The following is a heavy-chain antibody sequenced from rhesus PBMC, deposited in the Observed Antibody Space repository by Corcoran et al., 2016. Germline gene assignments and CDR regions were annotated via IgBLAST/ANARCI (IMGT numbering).Heavy chain of an antibody. J-gene: IGHJ4*01. CDR3: ARDRRWYYNIWTGENYFDY. CDR1: GGSISDSYR. V-gene: IGHV4S10*01. Sequence: QVQLQESGPGVVKPSETLSLTCAVSGGSISDSYRWSWIRQPPGKGLDWIGYIYGSSTSTNYNPSLKSRGTISKDTSKNQFSLKLSSVTAADTAVYYCARDRRWYYNIWTGENYFDYWGQGVLVTVSS. D-gene: IGHD3-3*01. CDR2: IYGSSTST.